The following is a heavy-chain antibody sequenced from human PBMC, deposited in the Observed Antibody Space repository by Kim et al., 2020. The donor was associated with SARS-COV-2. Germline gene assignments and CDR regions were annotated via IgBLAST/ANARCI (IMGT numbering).Heavy chain of an antibody. CDR1: GDRVSSGSAA. Sequence: SQTLSLTCAISGDRVSSGSAAWNWIRQSPSRGLEWRGRTYYRSKWYNDYAESVKSRITVNPDTSKNQFSLQLSSVTPEDTAVYYCARLSYDSIPHWGQGTVVTVSS. J-gene: IGHJ4*02. D-gene: IGHD3-22*01. CDR3: ARLSYDSIPH. V-gene: IGHV6-1*01. CDR2: TYYRSKWYN.